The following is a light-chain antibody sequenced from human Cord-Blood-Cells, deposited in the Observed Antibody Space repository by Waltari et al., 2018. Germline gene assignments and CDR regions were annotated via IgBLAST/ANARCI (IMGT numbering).Light chain of an antibody. CDR3: QQYYSYPYT. CDR1: QGISSY. V-gene: IGKV1-8*01. CDR2: AAS. J-gene: IGKJ2*01. Sequence: IRMTQSPSSLSASTGDRVNITCRASQGISSYLAWYQQKPGKAPKLLIYAASTLQSGVPSRFSGSGSGTDFTLTISCLQSEDFATYYCQQYYSYPYTFGQGTKLEIK.